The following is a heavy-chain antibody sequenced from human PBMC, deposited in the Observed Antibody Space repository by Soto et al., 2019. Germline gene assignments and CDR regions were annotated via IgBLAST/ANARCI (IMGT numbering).Heavy chain of an antibody. Sequence: PSETLSLTCTVSGGSISSYYWSWIRQPPGKGLEWIGYIYYSGSTNYNPSLKSRVTISVDTSKNQFSLKLSSVTAADTAVYYCARDPVRGVIKDYYYYMDVWGKGTTVTVSS. CDR1: GGSISSYY. J-gene: IGHJ6*03. CDR3: ARDPVRGVIKDYYYYMDV. V-gene: IGHV4-59*01. D-gene: IGHD3-10*01. CDR2: IYYSGST.